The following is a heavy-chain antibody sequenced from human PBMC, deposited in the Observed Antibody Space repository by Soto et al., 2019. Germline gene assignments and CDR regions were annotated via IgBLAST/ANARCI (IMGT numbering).Heavy chain of an antibody. CDR3: ARHYVPGYYYYMDV. J-gene: IGHJ6*03. Sequence: SETLSLTCTVSGGSISSGGYYWSWIRQHPGKGLEWIGYIYYSGSTYYNPSLKSRVTISVDTSKNQFSLKLSSVTAADTAVYYCARHYVPGYYYYMDVWGKGTTVTVSS. V-gene: IGHV4-31*03. D-gene: IGHD3-10*02. CDR1: GGSISSGGYY. CDR2: IYYSGST.